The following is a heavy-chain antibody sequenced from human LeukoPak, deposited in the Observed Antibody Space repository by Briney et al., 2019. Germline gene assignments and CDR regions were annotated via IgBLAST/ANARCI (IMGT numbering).Heavy chain of an antibody. CDR3: ASSTDRYCSGGSCYITRQLWLQP. D-gene: IGHD2-15*01. Sequence: SVKVSCKASGAIFSSYAISWLRKAPGQGFEWMGGLIPICGAASYAQTFQGSVVITAEGSTSTAYMELSSRRSEDTAVYYCASSTDRYCSGGSCYITRQLWLQPWGQGTLVTVSS. CDR1: GAIFSSYA. CDR2: LIPICGAA. V-gene: IGHV1-69*13. J-gene: IGHJ5*02.